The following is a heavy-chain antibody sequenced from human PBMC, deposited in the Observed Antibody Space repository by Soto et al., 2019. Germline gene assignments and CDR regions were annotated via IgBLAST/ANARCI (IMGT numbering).Heavy chain of an antibody. CDR2: IDPSGGST. CDR1: GYTFTSYY. CDR3: ARDFVACSTSCYPYYYGMDV. V-gene: IGHV1-46*01. D-gene: IGHD2-2*01. J-gene: IGHJ6*02. Sequence: ASVKVSCKTSGYTFTSYYMHWVRQAPGQGLEWMGIIDPSGGSTSYAQKFQGRVTMTRDTSTSTVYMELSSLRSEDTAVYYCARDFVACSTSCYPYYYGMDVWGQGTTVTVS.